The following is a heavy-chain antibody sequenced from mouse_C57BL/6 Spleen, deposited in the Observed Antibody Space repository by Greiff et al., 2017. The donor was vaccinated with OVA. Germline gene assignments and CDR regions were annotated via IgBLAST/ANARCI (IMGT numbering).Heavy chain of an antibody. CDR2: IDPENGDT. CDR3: TTENGSSYWFAY. Sequence: VQLQQSGAELVRPGASVKLSCTASGFNIKDDYMHWVKQRPEQGLEWIGWIDPENGDTEYASKFQGKATITADTSSNTAYLQLSSLTSEDTAVYYCTTENGSSYWFAYWGQGTLVTVSA. V-gene: IGHV14-4*01. CDR1: GFNIKDDY. J-gene: IGHJ3*01. D-gene: IGHD1-1*01.